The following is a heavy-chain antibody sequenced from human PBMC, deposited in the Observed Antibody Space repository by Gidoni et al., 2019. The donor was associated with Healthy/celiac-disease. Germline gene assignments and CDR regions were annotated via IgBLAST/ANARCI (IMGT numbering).Heavy chain of an antibody. J-gene: IGHJ6*02. V-gene: IGHV4-34*01. CDR2: INHSGST. D-gene: IGHD3-10*01. CDR3: ARDQGMVQGVIITLHYGMDV. Sequence: QVQLQQWGAGLLTPSETLSLTCAVYGWSFSGYYWSWIRQPPGKGLEWIGEINHSGSTNYNPSLKSRVTISVDTSKNQFSLKLSSVTAADTAVYYCARDQGMVQGVIITLHYGMDVWGQGTTVTVSS. CDR1: GWSFSGYY.